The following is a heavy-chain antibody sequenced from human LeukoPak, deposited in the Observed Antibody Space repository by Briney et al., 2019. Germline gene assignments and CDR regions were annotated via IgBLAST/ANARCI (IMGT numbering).Heavy chain of an antibody. CDR1: GGSITSYY. CDR3: ARHSIASDGARLFDY. CDR2: LYYSGYS. V-gene: IGHV4-59*08. Sequence: PSETLSLTCTVSGGSITSYYWAWLRQPPGKGLEWIGYLYYSGYSNYNPSLKSRVSMSVDTSKNQFSLELTSVTAADTAVYYCARHSIASDGARLFDYWGRGTLVTVSS. J-gene: IGHJ4*02. D-gene: IGHD2-21*01.